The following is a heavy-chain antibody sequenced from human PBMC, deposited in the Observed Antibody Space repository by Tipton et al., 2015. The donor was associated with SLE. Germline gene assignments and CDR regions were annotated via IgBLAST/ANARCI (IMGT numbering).Heavy chain of an antibody. CDR2: ISGSGGST. CDR3: AREKAGIAAAGTQVDAFDI. CDR1: GFTFSSYA. V-gene: IGHV3-23*01. J-gene: IGHJ3*02. D-gene: IGHD6-13*01. Sequence: SLRLSCAASGFTFSSYAMSWVRQAPGKGLEWVSAISGSGGSTYYADSVKGRFTISRDNAKNSLYLQMNSLRAEDTAVYYCAREKAGIAAAGTQVDAFDIWGQGTMVTVSS.